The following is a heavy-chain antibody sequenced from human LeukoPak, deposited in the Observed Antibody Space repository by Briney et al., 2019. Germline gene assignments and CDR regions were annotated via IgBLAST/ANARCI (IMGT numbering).Heavy chain of an antibody. J-gene: IGHJ4*02. CDR3: ARGMAVAGRDFDY. CDR1: GFTFSNYW. Sequence: GGSLRLSCAASGFTFSNYWMHWVRQAPGKGLVWVSRINSDGINTSYADSVKGRFTISRDNAKNTLNLQMNSLRAEDTAVYYCARGMAVAGRDFDYWGQGTLVTVSS. D-gene: IGHD6-19*01. V-gene: IGHV3-74*01. CDR2: INSDGINT.